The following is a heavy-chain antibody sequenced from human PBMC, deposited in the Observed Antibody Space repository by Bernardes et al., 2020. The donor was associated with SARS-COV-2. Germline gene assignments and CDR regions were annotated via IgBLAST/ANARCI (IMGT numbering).Heavy chain of an antibody. CDR1: GFTFGESW. D-gene: IGHD3-10*01. CDR3: ARGHYGV. J-gene: IGHJ3*01. Sequence: GLSLRLSCVASGFTFGESWMNWVRQAPGKGLEWVANIKPDGRDKDYVDSLRGRFTISRDNAKNSLYLQMNSLRVEDTGVYYCARGHYGVWGQGTMVTVSS. V-gene: IGHV3-7*01. CDR2: IKPDGRDK.